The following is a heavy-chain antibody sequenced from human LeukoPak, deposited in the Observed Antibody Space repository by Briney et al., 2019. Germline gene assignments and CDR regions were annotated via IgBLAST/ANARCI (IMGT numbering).Heavy chain of an antibody. D-gene: IGHD6-6*01. CDR3: ARGRSIAARLVGYFDY. CDR1: GFTVSSNY. Sequence: PGGSLRLSCAASGFTVSSNYMSWVRQAPGKGLEWVSVIYSGGSTYYADSVKGRFTISRDNSKNTLYLQMNSLRAEDTAVYYCARGRSIAARLVGYFDYWGQGTLVTVSS. J-gene: IGHJ4*02. V-gene: IGHV3-53*01. CDR2: IYSGGST.